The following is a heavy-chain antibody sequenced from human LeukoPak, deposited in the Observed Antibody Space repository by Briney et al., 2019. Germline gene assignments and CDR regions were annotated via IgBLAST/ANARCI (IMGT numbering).Heavy chain of an antibody. V-gene: IGHV3-11*01. CDR1: GITFSAHY. CDR3: ARHDGPWFEELLDWYFDL. J-gene: IGHJ2*01. CDR2: ISGNGNTI. Sequence: KPGGSLRLSCSASGITFSAHYMTWIRQAPGKGLECVSYISGNGNTIHYADSVKGRFTVSRDNARNSVFLQMDSLRVEDTAVYFCARHDGPWFEELLDWYFDLWGRGTLVTVSS. D-gene: IGHD3-10*01.